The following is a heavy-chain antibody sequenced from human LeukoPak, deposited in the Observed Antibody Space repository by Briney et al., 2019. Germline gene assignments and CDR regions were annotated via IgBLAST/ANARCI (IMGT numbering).Heavy chain of an antibody. V-gene: IGHV4-59*08. CDR2: NQNSGST. D-gene: IGHD3-16*02. CDR1: GDSISSYY. J-gene: IGHJ3*02. Sequence: SETLSLTCSVSGDSISSYYWIWIRQPPGKGLEWIGFNQNSGSTNYNPSLKGRVTVSIDTSKNQFSLRLSSVTAADTAVYYCARAGILSYAFDMWGQGTMVTVSS. CDR3: ARAGILSYAFDM.